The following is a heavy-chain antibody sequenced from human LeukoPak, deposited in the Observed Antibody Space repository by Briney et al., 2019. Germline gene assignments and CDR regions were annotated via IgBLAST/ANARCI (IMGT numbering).Heavy chain of an antibody. D-gene: IGHD3-9*01. CDR2: ISSSSSTI. V-gene: IGHV3-48*01. CDR3: AKRRTNYDILTGDFDY. J-gene: IGHJ4*02. CDR1: GFTFSTYS. Sequence: GGSLRLSCAASGFTFSTYSMNWVRQAPGKGLEWVSYISSSSSTIFYADSVKGRFTISRDNSKNTLYLQMNSLRAEDTAVYYCAKRRTNYDILTGDFDYWGQGTLVTVSS.